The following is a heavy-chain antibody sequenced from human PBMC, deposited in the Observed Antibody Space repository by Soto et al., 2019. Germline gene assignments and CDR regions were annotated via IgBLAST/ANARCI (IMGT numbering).Heavy chain of an antibody. Sequence: EVQLVESGGVVVQPGGSLRLSCAASGFTFDDYTMHWVRQAPGKGLEWVSRASPDGSSTSYADSVKGRFTISRDNAKNMLYMEMNSLRAEDTAVYYCASHGSGDYFWFDPWGQGTLVTVSS. CDR3: ASHGSGDYFWFDP. D-gene: IGHD4-17*01. CDR2: ASPDGSST. CDR1: GFTFDDYT. J-gene: IGHJ5*02. V-gene: IGHV3-74*02.